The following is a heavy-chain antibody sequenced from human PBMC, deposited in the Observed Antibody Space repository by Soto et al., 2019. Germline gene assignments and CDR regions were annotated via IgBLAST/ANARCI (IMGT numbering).Heavy chain of an antibody. CDR1: GGTFSSYA. CDR3: ARVALYCSGGSCYSIYYYYGMDV. CDR2: IIPIFGTA. J-gene: IGHJ6*02. V-gene: IGHV1-69*01. D-gene: IGHD2-15*01. Sequence: QVQLVQSGAEVKKPGSSVKVPCKASGGTFSSYAISWVRQAPGQGLEWMGGIIPIFGTANYAQKFQGRVTITADESTSTAYMELSSLRSEDTAVYYCARVALYCSGGSCYSIYYYYGMDVWGQGTTVTVSS.